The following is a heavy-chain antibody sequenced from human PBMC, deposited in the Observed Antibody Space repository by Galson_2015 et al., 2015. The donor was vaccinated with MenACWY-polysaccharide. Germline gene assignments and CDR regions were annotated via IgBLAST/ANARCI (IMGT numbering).Heavy chain of an antibody. CDR1: GFSSRDYY. J-gene: IGHJ4*02. Sequence: SLRLSCAASGFSSRDYYMSWIRQAPGKGLEWVSYISGTSSTIHYSESVEGQFTISRDNAKNSLFLEMNSLRVEDTAVYFCARFYDFWSGYYVDYWGQGTVVTVSS. D-gene: IGHD3-3*01. CDR2: ISGTSSTI. V-gene: IGHV3-11*01. CDR3: ARFYDFWSGYYVDY.